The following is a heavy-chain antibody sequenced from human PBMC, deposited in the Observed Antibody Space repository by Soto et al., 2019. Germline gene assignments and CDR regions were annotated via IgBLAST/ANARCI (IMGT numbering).Heavy chain of an antibody. V-gene: IGHV4-30-2*01. CDR2: IYHTGSA. CDR3: ARAHYGPSGYYFDS. D-gene: IGHD3-22*01. J-gene: IGHJ4*02. Sequence: QVQLQESGSGLVKPSETLSLTCSVPGDSITSGGYSWSWIRQPPRRGLEWIGYIYHTGSASYSPSLKGRVTISVDKSKNQFSLSLNSVTAADTAIYYCARAHYGPSGYYFDSWGQGSLFTVSS. CDR1: GDSITSGGYS.